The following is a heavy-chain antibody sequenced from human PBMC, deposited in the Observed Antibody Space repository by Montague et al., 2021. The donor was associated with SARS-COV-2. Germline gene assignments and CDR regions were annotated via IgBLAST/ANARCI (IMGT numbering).Heavy chain of an antibody. CDR1: EFTFSRSW. Sequence: SLRLSCAASEFTFSRSWMTWVRQAPGKGLEWVANIKQDGSEKYYVDSVKGRFTISRDNAKNSLYLQMNSLRPEDTAVYYCTRTRYYTLDVWGQGTTVTVSS. CDR2: IKQDGSEK. V-gene: IGHV3-7*03. D-gene: IGHD2-15*01. CDR3: TRTRYYTLDV. J-gene: IGHJ6*02.